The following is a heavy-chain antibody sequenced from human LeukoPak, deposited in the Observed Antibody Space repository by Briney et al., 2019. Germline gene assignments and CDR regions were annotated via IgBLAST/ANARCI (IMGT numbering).Heavy chain of an antibody. Sequence: PGGSLRLSCAASGFTLNSYLMSWVRQAPGRGLEWVANINKDGSEENYLDSVKGRFTVSRDNAKNSLYLQMSSLRGEDTAVYYCARSNPNRNALDLWGQGTMVTISS. D-gene: IGHD1-14*01. CDR1: GFTLNSYL. J-gene: IGHJ3*01. CDR2: INKDGSEE. CDR3: ARSNPNRNALDL. V-gene: IGHV3-7*01.